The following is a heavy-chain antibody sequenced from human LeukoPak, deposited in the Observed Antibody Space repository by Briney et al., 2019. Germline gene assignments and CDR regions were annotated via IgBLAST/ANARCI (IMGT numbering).Heavy chain of an antibody. V-gene: IGHV4-31*03. CDR2: IYSSGIT. CDR1: GGSISSGRYY. Sequence: SETLSLTCTVSGGSISSGRYYWSWVRQRPGKGLEWIGYIYSSGITYYNPSLKSRVIISGDTSKNQFSLKLSSVTAADTAVYYCARDLTYGYFDYWGQGTLVTVSS. D-gene: IGHD3-10*01. CDR3: ARDLTYGYFDY. J-gene: IGHJ4*02.